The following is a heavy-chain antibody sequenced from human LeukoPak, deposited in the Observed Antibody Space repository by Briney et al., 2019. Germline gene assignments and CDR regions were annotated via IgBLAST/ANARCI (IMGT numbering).Heavy chain of an antibody. Sequence: PSETLSPTCTVSGGSISSYYWSWIRQPPGKGLEWIGYIYYSGSTNYNPSLKSRVTISVDTSKNQFSLKLSSVTAADTAVYYCARLVLGATSRFDPWGQGTLVTVSS. J-gene: IGHJ5*02. V-gene: IGHV4-59*01. CDR2: IYYSGST. CDR1: GGSISSYY. CDR3: ARLVLGATSRFDP. D-gene: IGHD2-15*01.